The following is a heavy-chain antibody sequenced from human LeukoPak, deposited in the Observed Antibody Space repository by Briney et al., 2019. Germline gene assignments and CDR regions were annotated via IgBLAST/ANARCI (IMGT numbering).Heavy chain of an antibody. CDR3: ARDRAPYYYGSESYPD. D-gene: IGHD3-10*01. CDR1: GYTFTGYY. V-gene: IGHV1-2*02. CDR2: INPNSGGT. J-gene: IGHJ4*02. Sequence: ASVKVSCKASGYTFTGYYMHWVRQAPGQGLEWMGWINPNSGGTNYAQKFQGRVTMTRDTSISTAYMELSRLRSDDTAVYYCARDRAPYYYGSESYPDWGQGTLVTVSS.